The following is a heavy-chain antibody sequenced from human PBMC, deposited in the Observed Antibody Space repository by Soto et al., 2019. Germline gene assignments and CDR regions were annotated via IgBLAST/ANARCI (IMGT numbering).Heavy chain of an antibody. D-gene: IGHD3-22*01. J-gene: IGHJ4*02. CDR3: AKDSTDYYDSSGYPDY. CDR1: GFTFDDYA. V-gene: IGHV3-9*01. Sequence: GGSLRLSCAAPGFTFDDYAMHWVRQAPGKGLEWVSGISWNSGSIGYADSVKGRFTTSRDNAKNSLYLQMNSLRAEDTALYYCAKDSTDYYDSSGYPDYWGQGTLVTVSS. CDR2: ISWNSGSI.